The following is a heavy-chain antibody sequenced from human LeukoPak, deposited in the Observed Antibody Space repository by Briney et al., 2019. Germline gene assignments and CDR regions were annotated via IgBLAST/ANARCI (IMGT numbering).Heavy chain of an antibody. J-gene: IGHJ4*02. D-gene: IGHD1-20*01. Sequence: PSETLSLTCTVSGGSISSSSYYWAWIRQPPGKGLEWIGSIYYTGSTYYNPSLKSRVTISVDTSKNQFSLKLSSVTAADTAVYYCASYNWNFDYWGQGTLVTVSS. CDR1: GGSISSSSYY. CDR3: ASYNWNFDY. CDR2: IYYTGST. V-gene: IGHV4-39*07.